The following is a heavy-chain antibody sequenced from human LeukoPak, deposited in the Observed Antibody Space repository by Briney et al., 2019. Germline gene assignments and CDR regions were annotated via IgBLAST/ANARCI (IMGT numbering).Heavy chain of an antibody. CDR3: ARGSYPDAFDI. CDR1: GGTFSSYA. V-gene: IGHV1-69*13. J-gene: IGHJ3*02. CDR2: IIPILVTA. D-gene: IGHD1-26*01. Sequence: SVKVSCKASGGTFSSYAISWVRQAPGQGLEWMGGIIPILVTANYAQKFQGRVTITADETTSTAYMELSSLRSEDTAVYYCARGSYPDAFDIWGQGTMVTVSS.